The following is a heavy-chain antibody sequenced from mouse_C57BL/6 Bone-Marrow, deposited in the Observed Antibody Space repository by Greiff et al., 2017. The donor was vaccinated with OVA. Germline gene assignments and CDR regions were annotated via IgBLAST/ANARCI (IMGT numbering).Heavy chain of an antibody. CDR1: GYAFSSSW. Sequence: QVQLQQSGPELVKPGASVKISCKASGYAFSSSWMNWVKQRPGKGLEWIGRIYPGDGDTNYNGKFKGKATLTADKSSSTAYMQLSSLTSEDSAVYVGAGHEDGYYASYFDYWGQGTTLTVSS. J-gene: IGHJ2*01. D-gene: IGHD2-3*01. CDR3: AGHEDGYYASYFDY. V-gene: IGHV1-82*01. CDR2: IYPGDGDT.